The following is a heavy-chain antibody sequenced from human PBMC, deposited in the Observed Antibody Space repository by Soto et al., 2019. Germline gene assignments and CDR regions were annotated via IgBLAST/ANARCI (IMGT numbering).Heavy chain of an antibody. D-gene: IGHD3-10*01. Sequence: EVQLVESGGGLVQPGGSLRVSCVASGFTFSSSWRHWVCHAPGKGLVWVSRINSDGSSTSYADSVKGRFTISRDNAKNTLFLQMNSLRAEDTAVYYCVRSGPARTEPFYIWGQWTMVTVSS. CDR2: INSDGSST. J-gene: IGHJ3*02. V-gene: IGHV3-74*01. CDR3: VRSGPARTEPFYI. CDR1: GFTFSSSW.